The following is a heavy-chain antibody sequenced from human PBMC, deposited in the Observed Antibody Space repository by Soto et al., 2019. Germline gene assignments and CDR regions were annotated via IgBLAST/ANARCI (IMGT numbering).Heavy chain of an antibody. Sequence: EVQLVESGGGLVQPGGSLRLSCAASGFTFSTFSVNWVRQAPGKGLEWVSYISSSSSPIYYADSVKGRFTISRDNAKNSVYLQINSLRDEDTAVYYCARDGGGESSGSTHYYYDGMDVWGRGTPVTVAS. D-gene: IGHD3-22*01. J-gene: IGHJ6*02. CDR2: ISSSSSPI. V-gene: IGHV3-48*02. CDR1: GFTFSTFS. CDR3: ARDGGGESSGSTHYYYDGMDV.